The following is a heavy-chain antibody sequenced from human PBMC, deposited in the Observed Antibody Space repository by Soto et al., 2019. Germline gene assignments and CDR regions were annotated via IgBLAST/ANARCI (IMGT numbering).Heavy chain of an antibody. CDR2: ISYDGSNK. V-gene: IGHV3-30*18. J-gene: IGHJ2*01. CDR1: GFTFSSYG. Sequence: QVQLVESGGGVVQPGRSLRLSCAASGFTFSSYGIHWVRQAPGKGLEWVAVISYDGSNKYYADSVKGRFTISRDNSKHTLYLQMNSLRAEDTAVYYCAKGLAYCGGDCYSHFDLWGRGTLVTVSS. CDR3: AKGLAYCGGDCYSHFDL. D-gene: IGHD2-21*02.